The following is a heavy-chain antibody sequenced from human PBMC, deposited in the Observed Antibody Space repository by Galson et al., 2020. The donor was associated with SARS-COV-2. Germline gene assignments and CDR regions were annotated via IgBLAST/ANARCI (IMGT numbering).Heavy chain of an antibody. D-gene: IGHD1-7*01. CDR2: IYSGGST. Sequence: GGSLRLSCAASGYTVSSNHMTWVRRAPGKGLEWVSVIYSGGSTYYADSVKGRFTISRDNSKNTLYRQMNSLRVEDTAVYYCAGDHGPSQLLHWGQGTLVTVSS. CDR1: GYTVSSNH. J-gene: IGHJ4*02. CDR3: AGDHGPSQLLH. V-gene: IGHV3-53*01.